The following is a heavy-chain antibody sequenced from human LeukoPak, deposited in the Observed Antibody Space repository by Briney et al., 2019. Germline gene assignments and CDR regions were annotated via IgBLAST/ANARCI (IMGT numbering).Heavy chain of an antibody. D-gene: IGHD3-22*01. J-gene: IGHJ3*02. CDR1: KFTFSNYA. CDR2: ISGSGGST. CDR3: ARDSHKFDSSGYYPDAFDI. V-gene: IGHV3-23*01. Sequence: GGSLRLSCTASKFTFSNYAMSWVRQAPGKGLEWVSVISGSGGSTYYADSVKGRFTISRDNAKKSLYLQMHSLRAEDTAVYYCARDSHKFDSSGYYPDAFDIWGQGTMVTVSS.